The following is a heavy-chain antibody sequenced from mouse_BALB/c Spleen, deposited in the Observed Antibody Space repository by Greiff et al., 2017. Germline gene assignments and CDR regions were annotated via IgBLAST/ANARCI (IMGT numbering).Heavy chain of an antibody. V-gene: IGHV5-6*01. CDR2: ISSGGSYT. Sequence: EVHLVESGGDLVKPGGSLKLSCAASGFTFSSYGMSWVRQTPDKRLEWVATISSGGSYTYYPDSVKGRFTISRDNAKNTLYLQMSSLKSEDTAMYYCARQELGRGGFAYWGQGTLVTVSA. CDR1: GFTFSSYG. D-gene: IGHD4-1*01. CDR3: ARQELGRGGFAY. J-gene: IGHJ3*01.